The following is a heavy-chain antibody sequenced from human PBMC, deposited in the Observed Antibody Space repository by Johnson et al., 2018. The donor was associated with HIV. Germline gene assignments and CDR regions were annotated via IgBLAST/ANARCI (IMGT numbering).Heavy chain of an antibody. CDR1: GFTVSSNY. V-gene: IGHV3-23*04. CDR3: AKSRGGYSYGYDAFDI. CDR2: ISGTGGTT. Sequence: VQLVESGGGLVQPGGSLRLSCAASGFTVSSNYMSWVRQAPGKGLEWVSSISGTGGTTYYADSVKGRFTISRDNSKNTLYLQMNSLRTEDTALYYCAKSRGGYSYGYDAFDIWGQGTMVTVSS. D-gene: IGHD5-18*01. J-gene: IGHJ3*02.